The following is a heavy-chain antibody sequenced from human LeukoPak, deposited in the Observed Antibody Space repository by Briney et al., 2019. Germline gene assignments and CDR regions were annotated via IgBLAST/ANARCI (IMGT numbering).Heavy chain of an antibody. J-gene: IGHJ6*03. CDR3: ARRLGRKFGERFYYYHYMDV. CDR1: GGSISSDTSH. V-gene: IGHV4-39*01. D-gene: IGHD3-10*01. CDR2: IYYSGST. Sequence: SETLSLTCTVSGGSISSDTSHWGWIRQPPGKGLEWIGSIYYSGSTYYNPSLKSRVTISVDTSKNQFSLKLSSVTAADTAVYYCARRLGRKFGERFYYYHYMDVWGKGTTVTISS.